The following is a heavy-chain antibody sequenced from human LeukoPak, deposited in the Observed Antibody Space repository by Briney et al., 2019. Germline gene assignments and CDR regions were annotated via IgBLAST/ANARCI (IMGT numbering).Heavy chain of an antibody. CDR3: ARGIWGSSWYTYYYMDV. J-gene: IGHJ6*03. CDR2: IIPIFGTA. D-gene: IGHD6-13*01. V-gene: IGHV1-69*05. CDR1: GGTFSIYA. Sequence: VASVTVSCKASGGTFSIYAISWVRQAPGQGLEWMGGIIPIFGTANYAQKFQGRVTITRNTSISTAYMELSSLRSEDTAVYYCARGIWGSSWYTYYYMDVWGKGTTVTVSS.